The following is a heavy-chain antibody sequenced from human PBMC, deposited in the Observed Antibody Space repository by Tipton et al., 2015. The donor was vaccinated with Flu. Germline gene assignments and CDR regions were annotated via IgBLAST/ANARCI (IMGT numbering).Heavy chain of an antibody. Sequence: TLSLTCTVSGGSISSYYWSWIRQPAGKGLEWIGRIYTSGSTNYNPSLKSRVTMSVDTSKNQFSLKLSSVTAVDTAVYYCARITVRSSGSIYYFDYWGQGTLVTVSS. CDR3: ARITVRSSGSIYYFDY. CDR2: IYTSGST. V-gene: IGHV4-4*07. CDR1: GGSISSYY. J-gene: IGHJ4*02. D-gene: IGHD6-19*01.